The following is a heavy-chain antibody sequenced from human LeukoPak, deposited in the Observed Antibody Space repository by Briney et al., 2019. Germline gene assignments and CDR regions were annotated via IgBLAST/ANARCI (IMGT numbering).Heavy chain of an antibody. CDR2: ISGSGGST. Sequence: GGSLRLSCAASGFTFSSYAMSWVRQAPGKGLEWVSAISGSGGSTYYAESVKGRFTISRDNSKNTLYLQMNSLRADDTAVYYCAKGQYSSSWFDYWGQGTLVTVSS. V-gene: IGHV3-23*01. CDR3: AKGQYSSSWFDY. CDR1: GFTFSSYA. J-gene: IGHJ4*02. D-gene: IGHD6-13*01.